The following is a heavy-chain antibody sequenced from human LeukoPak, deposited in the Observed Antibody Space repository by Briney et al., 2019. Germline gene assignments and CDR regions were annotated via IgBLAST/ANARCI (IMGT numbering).Heavy chain of an antibody. J-gene: IGHJ4*02. Sequence: GTLRLSCAASGFTFSNHGMNWVRQPPGKGLEWIGSIYYSGSTYYNPSLKSRVTISVDTSKNQFSLKLSSVTAADTAVYYCARIGVGASFDYWGQGTLVTVSS. CDR3: ARIGVGASFDY. V-gene: IGHV4-39*07. CDR2: IYYSGST. CDR1: GFTFSNHGM. D-gene: IGHD1-26*01.